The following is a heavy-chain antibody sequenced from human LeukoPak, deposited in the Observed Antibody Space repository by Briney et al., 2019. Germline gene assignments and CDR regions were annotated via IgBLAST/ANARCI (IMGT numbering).Heavy chain of an antibody. CDR2: ISYSGGRT. J-gene: IGHJ3*02. D-gene: IGHD1-26*01. CDR3: AKDDGGSPPDAFDI. Sequence: GGSLRLSCAASGFTFSRKTMNWVRQAPGKGLEWVATISYSGGRTDYADSVKGRFAISRDSSKNTLYLQMNGLRGDDTAIYYCAKDDGGSPPDAFDIWGQGTLVSVSS. V-gene: IGHV3-23*01. CDR1: GFTFSRKT.